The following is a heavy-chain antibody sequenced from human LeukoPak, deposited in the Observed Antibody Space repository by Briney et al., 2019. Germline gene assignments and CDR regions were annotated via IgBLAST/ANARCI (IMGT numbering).Heavy chain of an antibody. CDR3: AGTRPLLEWSEGAFDI. CDR1: GYTFTGYY. CDR2: INPNSGGT. V-gene: IGHV1-2*06. Sequence: ASVKVSCKASGYTFTGYYMHWVRQAPGQGPEWMGRINPNSGGTNYAQKFQGRVTMTRDTSISTAYMELSRLRSDDTAVYYCAGTRPLLEWSEGAFDIWGQGTMVTVSS. D-gene: IGHD3-3*01. J-gene: IGHJ3*02.